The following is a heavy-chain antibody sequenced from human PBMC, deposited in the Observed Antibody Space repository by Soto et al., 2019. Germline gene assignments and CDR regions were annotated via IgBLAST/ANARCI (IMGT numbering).Heavy chain of an antibody. CDR2: IYYSGST. CDR1: GGSISSYY. D-gene: IGHD3-10*01. V-gene: IGHV4-59*01. Sequence: PSETLSLTCTVSGGSISSYYWSWIRQPPGKGLEWIGYIYYSGSTNYNPSLKSRVTISVDTSKNQFSLKLSSVTAADTAVYYCARGRHYYCSGSYYKGYYYYYYMDVWGKGTTVTVSS. CDR3: ARGRHYYCSGSYYKGYYYYYYMDV. J-gene: IGHJ6*03.